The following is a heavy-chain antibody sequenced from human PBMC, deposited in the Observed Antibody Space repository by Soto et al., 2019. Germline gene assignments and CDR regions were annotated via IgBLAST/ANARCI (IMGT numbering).Heavy chain of an antibody. J-gene: IGHJ5*02. D-gene: IGHD6-13*01. CDR2: IYYSGST. CDR1: GGSISSGDYY. Sequence: QVQLQESGPGLVKPSQTLSLTCTVSGGSISSGDYYWSWIRQPPGKGLEWIGYIYYSGSTYYNPSLKSRVTISVDTSKNQFSLKLSSVTAADTAVYYCARAGGPMIAAAGNWFDPWGQGTLVTVSS. CDR3: ARAGGPMIAAAGNWFDP. V-gene: IGHV4-30-4*01.